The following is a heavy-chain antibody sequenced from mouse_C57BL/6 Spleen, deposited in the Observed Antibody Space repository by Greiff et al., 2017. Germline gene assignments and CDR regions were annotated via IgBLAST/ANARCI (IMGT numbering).Heavy chain of an antibody. CDR3: ARDDCGSSSAWFAY. V-gene: IGHV5-6*01. J-gene: IGHJ3*01. Sequence: EVQGVESGGDLVKPGGSLKLSCAASGFTFSSYGMSWVRQTPDKRLEWVATISSGGSYTYYPDSVKGRFTISRDNAKNTLYLQMSSLKSEDTAMYCCARDDCGSSSAWFAYWGQGTLVTVSA. D-gene: IGHD1-1*01. CDR1: GFTFSSYG. CDR2: ISSGGSYT.